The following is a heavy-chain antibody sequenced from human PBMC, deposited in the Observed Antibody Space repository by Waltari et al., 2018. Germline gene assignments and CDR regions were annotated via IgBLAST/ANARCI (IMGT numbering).Heavy chain of an antibody. CDR2: ISGNGYYK. Sequence: DVQLVESGGGLVETGGSLRHPCAASGFTFSASRLPWVRQVPGKGLEWVSSISGNGYYKFYADAVKGRFTISRGNAKNAFCLQMDSLGSEDTAVYFCASLDTREYLGRIFERWGQGTLVTVSS. J-gene: IGHJ4*02. CDR1: GFTFSASR. V-gene: IGHV3-21*01. CDR3: ASLDTREYLGRIFER. D-gene: IGHD3-3*01.